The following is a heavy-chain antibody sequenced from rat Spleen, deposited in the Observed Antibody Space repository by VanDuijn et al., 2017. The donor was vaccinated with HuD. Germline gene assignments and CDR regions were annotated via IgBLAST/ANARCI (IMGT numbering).Heavy chain of an antibody. CDR1: GFSLTSYH. D-gene: IGHD3-2*01. Sequence: VQLKESGPGLMQPSQTLSLTCIVSGFSLTSYHVHWVRQSPGKGLEWVARIRTKPNNYATYYADSVKGRFTISRDDSKSMVYIERDSVNTEHTAMYYCARSAFASDLSWFAYWGQGTLVTV. J-gene: IGHJ3*01. CDR2: IRTKPNNYAT. V-gene: IGHV10-5*01. CDR3: ARSAFASDLSWFAY.